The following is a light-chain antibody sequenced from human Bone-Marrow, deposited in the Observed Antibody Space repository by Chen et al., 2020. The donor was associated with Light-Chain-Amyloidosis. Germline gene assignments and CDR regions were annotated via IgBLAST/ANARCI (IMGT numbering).Light chain of an antibody. CDR1: EDIRSY. CDR2: AGS. V-gene: IGKV1-39*01. J-gene: IGKJ4*01. Sequence: DIQMTQSPASLSASVGDRVTITCRASEDIRSYLNWYQQKPGKAPKSLIYAGSSFLSGVPSRFRGRGSETEFTLTIISLQPEDFATDYCQHGDSRSGLTFGGGTKVEIK. CDR3: QHGDSRSGLT.